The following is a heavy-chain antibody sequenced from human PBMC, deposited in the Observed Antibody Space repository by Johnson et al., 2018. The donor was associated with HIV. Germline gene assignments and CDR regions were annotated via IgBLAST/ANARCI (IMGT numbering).Heavy chain of an antibody. V-gene: IGHV3-11*04. J-gene: IGHJ3*02. CDR1: GFTFSDYY. CDR2: ISTSGSSI. D-gene: IGHD6-13*01. CDR3: ARRGRSSSWYDLDI. Sequence: QVQLVESGGGLVKPGGSLRLSCAASGFTFSDYYMSWIRQAPGKGLEWVSYISTSGSSIYYADSVKGRFTISRDNAKKSLFRQMNSLRAEDTAVYYCARRGRSSSWYDLDIWGQGTMVTVSS.